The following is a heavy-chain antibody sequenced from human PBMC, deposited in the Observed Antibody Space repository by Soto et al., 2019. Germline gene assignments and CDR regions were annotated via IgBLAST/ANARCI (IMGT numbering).Heavy chain of an antibody. CDR1: GGTFSSYA. J-gene: IGHJ5*02. V-gene: IGHV1-69*01. Sequence: QVQLVQSGAVVKKPGSSVKVSCKASGGTFSSYAISWVRQAPGQGLEWMGGIIPIFGTANYAQKFQGRATITADESTGTADMELGSLRFEDTAVYYGARDPVDSSSSLPNRFDPCGEGNVVNVSS. CDR2: IIPIFGTA. CDR3: ARDPVDSSSSLPNRFDP. D-gene: IGHD6-6*01.